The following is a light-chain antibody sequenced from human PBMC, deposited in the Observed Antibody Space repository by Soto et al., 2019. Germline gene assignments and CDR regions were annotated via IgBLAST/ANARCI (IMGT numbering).Light chain of an antibody. Sequence: AIRMTQSPSSLSASTGDRATLTCRASQGISSYLAWYQQKPGKAPKLLIYAASTLQSGVPARFSGSGSGTDFTLTISSLQSEDFAAYYCQQYYSYPPFTFGPGTKVDIK. J-gene: IGKJ3*01. CDR2: AAS. CDR3: QQYYSYPPFT. CDR1: QGISSY. V-gene: IGKV1-8*01.